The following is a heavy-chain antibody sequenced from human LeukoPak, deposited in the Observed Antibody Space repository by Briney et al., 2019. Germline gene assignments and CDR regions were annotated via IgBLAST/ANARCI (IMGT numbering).Heavy chain of an antibody. CDR3: ARDGSGPFDY. D-gene: IGHD6-19*01. CDR2: ISYDGSNE. CDR1: GFTFSSYA. Sequence: QTGGSLRLSCAASGFTFSSYAMHWVRQAPGKGLEWVAVISYDGSNEYYADSVKGRFTISRDNSKNTLYLQMNSLRAEDTAVYYCARDGSGPFDYWGQGTLVTVSS. J-gene: IGHJ4*02. V-gene: IGHV3-30-3*01.